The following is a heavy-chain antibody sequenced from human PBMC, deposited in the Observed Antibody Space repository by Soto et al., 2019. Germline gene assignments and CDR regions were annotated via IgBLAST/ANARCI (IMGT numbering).Heavy chain of an antibody. D-gene: IGHD4-17*01. CDR1: GFTFSSYS. CDR2: ISSSSSYI. J-gene: IGHJ3*02. V-gene: IGHV3-21*01. Sequence: EVQLVESGGGLVKPGGSLRLSCAASGFTFSSYSMNWVRQAPGKGLEWVSSISSSSSYIYYADSVKGGFTISRDNAKNSLYLQMNSLRAEDTAVYYCARDGPLGDYGDYGHDAFDIWGQGTMVTVSS. CDR3: ARDGPLGDYGDYGHDAFDI.